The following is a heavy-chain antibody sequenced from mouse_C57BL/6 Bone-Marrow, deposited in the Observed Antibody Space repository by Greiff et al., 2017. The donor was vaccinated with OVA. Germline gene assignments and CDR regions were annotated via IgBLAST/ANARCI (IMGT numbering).Heavy chain of an antibody. J-gene: IGHJ2*01. Sequence: VQLQQSGPELVKPGASVKISCKASGYAFSSSWMNWVKQRPGKGLEWIGRIYPGDGDTNYNGKFKGKATLTADKSSSTAYMQLSSLTSEDSAVYFCARYGYLYYFDYWGQGTTLTVSS. V-gene: IGHV1-82*01. CDR3: ARYGYLYYFDY. CDR1: GYAFSSSW. CDR2: IYPGDGDT. D-gene: IGHD2-2*01.